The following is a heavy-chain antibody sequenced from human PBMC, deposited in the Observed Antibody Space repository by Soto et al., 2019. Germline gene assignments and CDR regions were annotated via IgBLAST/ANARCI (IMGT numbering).Heavy chain of an antibody. CDR2: IYYSGST. CDR3: ARAPITIFGVVTPAGYFDL. V-gene: IGHV4-30-4*01. CDR1: GGSIGSGDYY. D-gene: IGHD3-3*01. J-gene: IGHJ2*01. Sequence: QVQLQESGPGLVKPSQTLSLTCTVSGGSIGSGDYYWSWIRQPPGKGLEWIGYIYYSGSTYYNPSLKSRVTISVDTSKNQFSLKLSSVTAADTAVYYCARAPITIFGVVTPAGYFDLWGRGTLVTVSS.